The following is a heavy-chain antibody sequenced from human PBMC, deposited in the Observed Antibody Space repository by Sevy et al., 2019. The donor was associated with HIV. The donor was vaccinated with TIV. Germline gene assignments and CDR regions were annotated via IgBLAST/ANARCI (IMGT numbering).Heavy chain of an antibody. CDR1: GFTFTSYA. Sequence: GGSLRLSCAASGFTFTSYAMCWVRQAPGKGLEWVSCISGSGASPYYADSMKGRFTVSRDNSKNTLYLQVNSLGAEDTAVYYCAKDRAGDYPYYFYSMDVWGQGTTVTVSS. CDR2: ISGSGASP. CDR3: AKDRAGDYPYYFYSMDV. J-gene: IGHJ6*02. D-gene: IGHD4-17*01. V-gene: IGHV3-23*01.